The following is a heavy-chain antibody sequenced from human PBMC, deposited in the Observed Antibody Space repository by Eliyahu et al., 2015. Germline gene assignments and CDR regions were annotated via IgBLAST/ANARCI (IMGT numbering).Heavy chain of an antibody. J-gene: IGHJ3*02. D-gene: IGHD3-10*01. CDR3: VRPITSREDDAFDI. Sequence: EVQLVESGGGLVQPGGSLXLSCAAXGFTFSGSSMHWVRQASGKGLEWVGRIRSKPDXYATSYGASVKGRVTISRDDSKNTAYLQMDSLKTEDTAVYYCVRPITSREDDAFDIWGQGTMVTVSS. CDR1: GFTFSGSS. V-gene: IGHV3-73*01. CDR2: IRSKPDXYAT.